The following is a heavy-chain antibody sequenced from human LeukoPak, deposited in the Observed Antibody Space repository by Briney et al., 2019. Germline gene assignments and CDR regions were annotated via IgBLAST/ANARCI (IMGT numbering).Heavy chain of an antibody. CDR3: ATTAGAGVWELLPPPHDAFDI. CDR2: INPNSGGT. J-gene: IGHJ3*02. Sequence: GASVKVSCKASGYTFTGYYMHWVRQAPGQGLEWMGWINPNSGGTNYAQKFQGRVTMTRDTSISTAYMELSRLRSDDTAVYYCATTAGAGVWELLPPPHDAFDIWGQGTMVTVSS. D-gene: IGHD1-26*01. CDR1: GYTFTGYY. V-gene: IGHV1-2*02.